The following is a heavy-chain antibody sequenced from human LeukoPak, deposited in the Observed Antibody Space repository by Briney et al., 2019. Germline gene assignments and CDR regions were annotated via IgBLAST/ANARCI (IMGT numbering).Heavy chain of an antibody. J-gene: IGHJ5*02. CDR3: ARRLKRDDDWFDP. V-gene: IGHV1-18*04. CDR1: GYTFTGYY. D-gene: IGHD3-16*01. Sequence: GASVKVSCKASGYTFTGYYMHWVRQAPGQGLEWMGWISAYNGNTNYAQKLQGRVTMTTDTSTSTAYMELRSLRSDDTAVYYCARRLKRDDDWFDPWGQGTLVTVSS. CDR2: ISAYNGNT.